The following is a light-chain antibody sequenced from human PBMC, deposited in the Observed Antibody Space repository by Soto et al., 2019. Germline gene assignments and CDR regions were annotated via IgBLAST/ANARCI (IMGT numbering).Light chain of an antibody. CDR1: QSISSW. CDR2: QAS. J-gene: IGKJ1*01. CDR3: QQYKSYFRT. V-gene: IGKV1-5*03. Sequence: EIRMIESPCTLSASVGDRVTITCRASQSISSWLAWYQQKPGKAPKLLIYQASSLQSGVPSRFSGSGSETEFTLTISSLLPDDFATYFCQQYKSYFRTFGQGAKAAI.